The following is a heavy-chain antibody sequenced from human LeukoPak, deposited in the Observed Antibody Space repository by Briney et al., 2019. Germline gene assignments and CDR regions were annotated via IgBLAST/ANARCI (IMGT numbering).Heavy chain of an antibody. D-gene: IGHD3-9*01. CDR2: ISSSSSYI. J-gene: IGHJ6*02. V-gene: IGHV3-21*01. Sequence: GGSLRLSCAASGFTFSSYSMNWVRQAPGKGLEWVSSISSSSSYIYYADSVKGRFTISRDNAKNSLYLQMNGLRAEDTAVYYCAREYYDILTGYLWDVWGQGTTVTVSS. CDR3: AREYYDILTGYLWDV. CDR1: GFTFSSYS.